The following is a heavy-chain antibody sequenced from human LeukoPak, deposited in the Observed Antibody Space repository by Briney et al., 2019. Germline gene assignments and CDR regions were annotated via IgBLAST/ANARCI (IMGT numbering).Heavy chain of an antibody. CDR2: INPNSGGT. D-gene: IGHD5-18*01. CDR1: GYTFTSYD. V-gene: IGHV1-2*02. J-gene: IGHJ6*03. CDR3: ARRRGYSYGSNYYYYMDV. Sequence: GASVKVSCKASGYTFTSYDINWVRQAPGQGLEWMGWINPNSGGTNYAQKFQGRVTMTRDTSISTAYMELRSLRSDDTAVYYCARRRGYSYGSNYYYYMDVWGKGTTVTVSS.